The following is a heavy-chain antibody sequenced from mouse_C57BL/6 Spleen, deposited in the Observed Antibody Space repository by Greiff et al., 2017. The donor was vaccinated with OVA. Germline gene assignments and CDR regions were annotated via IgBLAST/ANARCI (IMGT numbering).Heavy chain of an antibody. CDR3: TRGSCDYVAMDY. J-gene: IGHJ4*01. CDR1: GYTFTSYW. Sequence: QVQLQQPGAELVRPGTSVKLSCKASGYTFTSYWMHWVKQRPGQGLEWIGEIDPEDSDNKDKQKVKGKETLTVEKDSSKAYMQISSLTTEDSEVYNCTRGSCDYVAMDYWGQGTSVTVSS. V-gene: IGHV1-59*01. D-gene: IGHD6-1*01. CDR2: IDPEDSDN.